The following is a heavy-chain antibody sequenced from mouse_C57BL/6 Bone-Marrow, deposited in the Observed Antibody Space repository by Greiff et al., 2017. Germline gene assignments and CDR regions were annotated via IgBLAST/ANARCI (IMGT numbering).Heavy chain of an antibody. CDR2: IHPNSGST. CDR1: GYTFTSYW. CDR3: ARWGSSYAMDY. V-gene: IGHV1-64*01. D-gene: IGHD1-1*01. Sequence: QVQLKQPGAELVKPGASVKLSCKASGYTFTSYWMHWVKQRPGQGLEWIGMIHPNSGSTNYNEKFKSKATLTVDKSSSTAYMQLSSLTSEDSAVYYCARWGSSYAMDYWGQGTSVTVSS. J-gene: IGHJ4*01.